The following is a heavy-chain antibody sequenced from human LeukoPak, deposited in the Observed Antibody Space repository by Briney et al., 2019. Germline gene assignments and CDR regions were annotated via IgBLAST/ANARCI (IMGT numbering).Heavy chain of an antibody. Sequence: PGGSLRLSCAASGFTFSNAWMSWVRQAPGKGLEWVGRIKSKTDGGTTDYAAPVKGRFTISRDDSKNTLYLQMNSLKTEDTAVYYCTTAGSNYEVEVSDYWGQGTLVTVSS. V-gene: IGHV3-15*01. J-gene: IGHJ4*02. D-gene: IGHD4-11*01. CDR2: IKSKTDGGTT. CDR3: TTAGSNYEVEVSDY. CDR1: GFTFSNAW.